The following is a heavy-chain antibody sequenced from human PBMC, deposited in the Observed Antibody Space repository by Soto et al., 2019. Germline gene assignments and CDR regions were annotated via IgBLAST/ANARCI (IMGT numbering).Heavy chain of an antibody. V-gene: IGHV1-69*01. J-gene: IGHJ6*02. CDR1: GGTFTSTA. CDR2: IIPVLGTP. D-gene: IGHD6-13*01. Sequence: QVLLVQSSAEVKKPGSSVKVSCKASGGTFTSTAFSWVRQAPGQGLEWMGGIIPVLGTPNYAQKFKARLTVTADASTTTVHRELSSLRSDDTAVYYCASSAGLDHLLNYYGLNVWGQGTTVTVSS. CDR3: ASSAGLDHLLNYYGLNV.